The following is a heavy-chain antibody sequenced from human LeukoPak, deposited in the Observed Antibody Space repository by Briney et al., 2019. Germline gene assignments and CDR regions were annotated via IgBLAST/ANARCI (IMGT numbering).Heavy chain of an antibody. V-gene: IGHV1-8*01. CDR2: MNPNSGNT. CDR1: GYTFTSYD. CDR3: ARGDTCGGDCYWYYYYGMDV. Sequence: ASVKVSCKASGYTFTSYDINWVRQATGQGLEWMGWMNPNSGNTGHAQKFQGRVTMTRNTSISTAYMELSSLRSEDTAVYYCARGDTCGGDCYWYYYYGMDVWGQGTTVTVSS. J-gene: IGHJ6*02. D-gene: IGHD2-21*02.